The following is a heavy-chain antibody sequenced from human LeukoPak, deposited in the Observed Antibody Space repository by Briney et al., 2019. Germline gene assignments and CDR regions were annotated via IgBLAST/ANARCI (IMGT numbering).Heavy chain of an antibody. Sequence: TGGSLRLSCAASGFTVSSNYMSWVRQAPGKGLEWVSVINYSGLSTNYADSVKGRFTISRDNSKNTVYLQMTSLRVEDTAVYYCAKDQNWEGGYWGQGTLVTVSS. CDR1: GFTVSSNY. J-gene: IGHJ4*02. V-gene: IGHV3-53*01. CDR3: AKDQNWEGGY. CDR2: INYSGLST. D-gene: IGHD7-27*01.